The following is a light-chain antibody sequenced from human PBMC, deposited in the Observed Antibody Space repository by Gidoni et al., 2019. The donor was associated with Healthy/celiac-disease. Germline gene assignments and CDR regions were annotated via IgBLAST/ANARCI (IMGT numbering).Light chain of an antibody. J-gene: IGLJ3*02. V-gene: IGLV1-44*01. CDR1: SSNIGRNT. Sequence: QSVLTKPPSASGPPGQRVTISCSGSSSNIGRNTVNWYQQLPGTAPKHLIYSNNQRPPGVPDRFSGSKSGTSASLAISGLQSEDEADYYCAAWDDSLNGPVFGGGTKLTVL. CDR3: AAWDDSLNGPV. CDR2: SNN.